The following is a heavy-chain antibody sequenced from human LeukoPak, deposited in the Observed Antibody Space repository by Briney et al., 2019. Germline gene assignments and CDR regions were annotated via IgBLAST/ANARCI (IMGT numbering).Heavy chain of an antibody. J-gene: IGHJ4*02. CDR3: VRSQSNGNYYFDH. Sequence: SETLSLTCSVSGGSVSSGDFHWTWIRQPPGEELEWIGYIYYSGSANYNPSLKSRVTISVDTSKNQFSLRLSPVTAADTAVYFCVRSQSNGNYYFDHWGQGTLVTVSS. D-gene: IGHD1-1*01. V-gene: IGHV4-61*08. CDR1: GGSVSSGDFH. CDR2: IYYSGSA.